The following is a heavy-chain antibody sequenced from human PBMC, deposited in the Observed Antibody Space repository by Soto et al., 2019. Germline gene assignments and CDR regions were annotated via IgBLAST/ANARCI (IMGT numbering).Heavy chain of an antibody. V-gene: IGHV1-69*13. J-gene: IGHJ4*02. D-gene: IGHD3-16*01. Sequence: SSVKVSCKASGGTFSSYAISWVRQAPGQGLEWMGGIIPIFGTANYAQKFQGRVTITADESTSTAYMELSSLKSEDTAIYYCAKDTDHAYDFWGQGTLVTVSS. CDR3: AKDTDHAYDF. CDR2: IIPIFGTA. CDR1: GGTFSSYA.